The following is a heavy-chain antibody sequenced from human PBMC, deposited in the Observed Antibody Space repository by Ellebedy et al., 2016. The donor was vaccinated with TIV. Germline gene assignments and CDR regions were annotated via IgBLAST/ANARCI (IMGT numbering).Heavy chain of an antibody. CDR3: ARDPTSGYMDV. CDR1: EFTFTNYW. V-gene: IGHV3-7*01. D-gene: IGHD3-10*01. CDR2: INRDGSDT. Sequence: GGSLRLXXAASEFTFTNYWMSWVRQAPGRGLEWVANINRDGSDTYYVDSVKGRFTVSRDNAKNSLYLQMNSLRAEDTAVYYCARDPTSGYMDVWGKGTTVTVSS. J-gene: IGHJ6*03.